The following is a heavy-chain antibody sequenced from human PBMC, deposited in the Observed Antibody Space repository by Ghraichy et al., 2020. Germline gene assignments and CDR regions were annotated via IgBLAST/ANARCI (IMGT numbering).Heavy chain of an antibody. CDR2: VVGNGGFT. J-gene: IGHJ4*02. CDR3: AKDPFGELLSPSFDY. Sequence: GGSLRLSCAASGFTFRSYGMSWVRQAPGKGLEWVSAVVGNGGFTYYADSVKGRFTISRDNSKNTLSLQMNSLRAEDTAVYYCAKDPFGELLSPSFDYWGQGTLVTVSS. CDR1: GFTFRSYG. V-gene: IGHV3-23*01. D-gene: IGHD3-10*01.